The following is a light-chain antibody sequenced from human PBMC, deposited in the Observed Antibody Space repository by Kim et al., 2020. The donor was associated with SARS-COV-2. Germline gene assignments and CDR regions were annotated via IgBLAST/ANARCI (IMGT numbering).Light chain of an antibody. J-gene: IGKJ1*01. CDR2: GAS. Sequence: EIVLTQSPGTLSLSPGESATLSCGASQTITSSYLAWYQQKPGQAPRLLIYGASNRATGIPDRFSGSGSGTDFTLTVTRLQPEDFAVYYCQYYDSSPSWTIGQGTKVDIK. V-gene: IGKV3-20*01. CDR1: QTITSSY. CDR3: QYYDSSPSWT.